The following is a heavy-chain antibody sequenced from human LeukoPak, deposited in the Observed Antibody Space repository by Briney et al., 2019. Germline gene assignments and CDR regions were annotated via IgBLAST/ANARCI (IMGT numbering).Heavy chain of an antibody. J-gene: IGHJ5*01. CDR1: GDSTSNFY. V-gene: IGHV4-59*03. D-gene: IGHD2-8*01. CDR3: ALAPNSNWFDF. CDR2: IHYSGSS. Sequence: SETLSLTCTVSGDSTSNFYWNWIRQSPGKGLEWIENIHYSGSSVYNPSLKSRGTISIDTSRRQFFLKLNSVTAADTAVYFCALAPNSNWFDFWGPGILVTVSS.